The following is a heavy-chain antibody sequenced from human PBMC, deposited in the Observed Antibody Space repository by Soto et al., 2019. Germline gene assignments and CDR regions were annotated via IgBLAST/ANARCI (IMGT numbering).Heavy chain of an antibody. CDR2: INHSGST. J-gene: IGHJ4*02. V-gene: IGHV4-34*01. CDR3: ARIPRTYYDFWSGPSTYYFDY. D-gene: IGHD3-3*01. CDR1: GGSFSGYY. Sequence: SETLSLTCAVYGGSFSGYYWSWTRQPPGKGLEWIGEINHSGSTNYNPSLKSRVTISVDTSKNQFSLKLSSVTAADTAVYYCARIPRTYYDFWSGPSTYYFDYWGQGTLVTVSS.